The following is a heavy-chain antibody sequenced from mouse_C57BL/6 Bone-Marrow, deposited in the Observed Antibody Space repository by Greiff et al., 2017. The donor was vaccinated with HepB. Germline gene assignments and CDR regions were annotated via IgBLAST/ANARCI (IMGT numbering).Heavy chain of an antibody. CDR3: NYGSSSWFAY. V-gene: IGHV1-82*01. D-gene: IGHD1-1*01. CDR1: GYSFSSSW. Sequence: QVQLQQSGPELVKPGASVKISCKASGYSFSSSWMNWVKQRPGKGLEWIGRIYPGDGDTNYNGKFKGKATLTADKSSSTAYMQLSSLTSEDAAFYFCNYGSSSWFAYWGQGTLVTVSA. CDR2: IYPGDGDT. J-gene: IGHJ3*01.